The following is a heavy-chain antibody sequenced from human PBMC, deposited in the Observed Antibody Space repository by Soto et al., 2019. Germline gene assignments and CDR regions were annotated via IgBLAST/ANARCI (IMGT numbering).Heavy chain of an antibody. CDR3: AKSGQSSWANMDV. D-gene: IGHD2-2*01. Sequence: PGGSLRLSCAASGFPFSSYAINWVRQAPGKGLEWVSTISGSGDKTYYADSVKGRFTISRDNSKNTLSLQMNSLRAEDTAVYYCAKSGQSSWANMDVWGQGTTVTVSS. V-gene: IGHV3-23*01. CDR2: ISGSGDKT. CDR1: GFPFSSYA. J-gene: IGHJ6*02.